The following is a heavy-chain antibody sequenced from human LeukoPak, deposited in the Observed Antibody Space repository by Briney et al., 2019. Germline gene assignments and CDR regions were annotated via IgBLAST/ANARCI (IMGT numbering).Heavy chain of an antibody. D-gene: IGHD1-26*01. CDR1: GYTFTSYD. CDR2: MNPNSGNT. V-gene: IGHV1-8*01. Sequence: GASVKVSCKASGYTFTSYDINWVRQATGQGLEWMGWMNPNSGNTGYAQKFQGRVTMTRNTSISTAYMELSSLRSEDTAVYYCARGLRVGALPMGWFDPWGQGTLVTVSS. CDR3: ARGLRVGALPMGWFDP. J-gene: IGHJ5*02.